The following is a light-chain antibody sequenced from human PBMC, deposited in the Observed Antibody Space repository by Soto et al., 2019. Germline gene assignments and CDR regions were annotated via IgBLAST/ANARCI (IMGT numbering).Light chain of an antibody. V-gene: IGKV3D-15*01. CDR1: QSVSSN. CDR2: GAS. CDR3: QQYNNWPLT. J-gene: IGKJ1*01. Sequence: ILMTHSPATLSVSPGEIATLSFRASQSVSSNLAWHQQRPGQAPRLLIYGASTRATGVPARFSGGGSGTDFTLTISSLQSEDFAVYYCQQYNNWPLTFGQGTKVDIK.